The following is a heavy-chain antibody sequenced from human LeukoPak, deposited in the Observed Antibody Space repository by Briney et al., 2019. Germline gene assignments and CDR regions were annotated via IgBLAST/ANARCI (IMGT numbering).Heavy chain of an antibody. Sequence: GGSLRLSCSASGFTFSSYAMHWVRQAPGKGLEYVSAISSSGGRTYYADSVRGRFTISRDNSKNTLYLRMSSLRAEDTAAYYCVKGRYSNSWYSSDYWGQGTLVTVSS. J-gene: IGHJ4*02. CDR1: GFTFSSYA. CDR2: ISSSGGRT. CDR3: VKGRYSNSWYSSDY. D-gene: IGHD6-13*01. V-gene: IGHV3-64D*09.